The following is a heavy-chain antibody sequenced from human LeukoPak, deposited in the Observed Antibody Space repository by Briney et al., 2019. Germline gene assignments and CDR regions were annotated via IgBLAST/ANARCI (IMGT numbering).Heavy chain of an antibody. CDR1: GFTFSAYT. CDR3: VGDILTGFLKGSY. D-gene: IGHD3-9*01. Sequence: PGGSLSLSCAASGFTFSAYTMNWVRQAPGKGLEWVSYISSSSSTIYYADSVKGRFTISRDNSKNTLYLQMNSLRAEDTAVYYCVGDILTGFLKGSYWGQGTLVTVSS. J-gene: IGHJ4*02. V-gene: IGHV3-48*01. CDR2: ISSSSSTI.